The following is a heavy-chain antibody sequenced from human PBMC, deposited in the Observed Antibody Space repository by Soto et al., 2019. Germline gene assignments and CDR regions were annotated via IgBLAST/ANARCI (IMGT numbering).Heavy chain of an antibody. V-gene: IGHV4-59*08. CDR1: GGSLSNFY. CDR2: IYYSGST. D-gene: IGHD5-18*01. J-gene: IGHJ4*02. Sequence: SETLSLPPIFSGGSLSNFYRSWVPPPPGKGLEWIGYIYYSGSTNYNPSLTSRVTISVDTSKNQFSLKLSSVTAADTAVYYCARHRYSYGAYYFDYWGQGTLVTVSS. CDR3: ARHRYSYGAYYFDY.